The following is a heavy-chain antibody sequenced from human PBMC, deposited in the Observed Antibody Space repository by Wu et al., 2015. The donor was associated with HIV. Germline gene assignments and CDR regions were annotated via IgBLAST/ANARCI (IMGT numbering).Heavy chain of an antibody. CDR1: GGSFSGYY. J-gene: IGHJ4*02. Sequence: QVQLQQWGAGLLKPSETLSLTCAVYGGSFSGYYWSWIRQPPGKGLEWIGEINHSGSTNYNPSLKSRVTISLDTSKNQFSLKLNSVTAADTAVYYCARVLPGGFYDSSGYYYVYYFDSWGQGTLVTVSS. CDR2: INHSGST. D-gene: IGHD3-22*01. CDR3: ARVLPGGFYDSSGYYYVYYFDS. V-gene: IGHV4-34*01.